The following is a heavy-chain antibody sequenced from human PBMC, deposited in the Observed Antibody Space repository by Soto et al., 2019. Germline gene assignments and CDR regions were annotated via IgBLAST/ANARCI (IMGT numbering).Heavy chain of an antibody. Sequence: QVQLQESGPGLVKPSQTLSLTCTVSGGSISSGGYYWSWIRQHPGKGLEWIGYIYYSGSAYYNPSXXXRXPISVDTSKNQFSLKLSSVTAADTAVYYCAREAAGILNWFDPWGQGTLVTVSS. J-gene: IGHJ5*02. CDR3: AREAAGILNWFDP. D-gene: IGHD6-25*01. CDR2: IYYSGSA. V-gene: IGHV4-31*03. CDR1: GGSISSGGYY.